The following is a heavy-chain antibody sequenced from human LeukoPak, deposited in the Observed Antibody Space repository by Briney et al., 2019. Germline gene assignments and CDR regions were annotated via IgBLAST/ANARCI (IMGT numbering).Heavy chain of an antibody. CDR1: GFTFDDYA. Sequence: GGSLRLSCAASGFTFDDYAMHWVRQAPGKGLEWVSLISWDGGSTYYADSVKGRFTISRDNSKNSLYLQMNSLSAEDTALYYCAKDGVVVVPAAIGYYYYYYMDVWGKGTTVTVSS. D-gene: IGHD2-2*02. CDR3: AKDGVVVVPAAIGYYYYYYMDV. J-gene: IGHJ6*03. V-gene: IGHV3-43D*04. CDR2: ISWDGGST.